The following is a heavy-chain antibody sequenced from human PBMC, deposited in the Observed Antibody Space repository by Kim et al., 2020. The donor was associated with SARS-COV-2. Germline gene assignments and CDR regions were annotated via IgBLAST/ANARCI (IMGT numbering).Heavy chain of an antibody. Sequence: GGSLRLSCAASGFTFSSYSMNWVRQAPGKGLEWVSSISSSNSYINYADSVKGRFTISRDNAKNSLYLQMNSLRAEDTAVYYCARDPTPAADYYYGMDVWGQGTTVTVSS. CDR1: GFTFSSYS. D-gene: IGHD2-2*01. V-gene: IGHV3-21*01. CDR3: ARDPTPAADYYYGMDV. J-gene: IGHJ6*02. CDR2: ISSSNSYI.